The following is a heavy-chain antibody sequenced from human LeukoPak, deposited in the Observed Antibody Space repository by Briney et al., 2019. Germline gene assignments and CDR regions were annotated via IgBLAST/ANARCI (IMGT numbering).Heavy chain of an antibody. CDR1: GGSFSGYY. CDR3: ARRGVCSSTSCLTFDY. J-gene: IGHJ4*02. CDR2: INHSGST. Sequence: SETLSLTCAVYGGSFSGYYWSWIRQPPGKGLEWIGEINHSGSTNYNPSLKSRVTISVDTSKNQFSLKLSSVTAADTAVYYCARRGVCSSTSCLTFDYWGQGTLVTVSS. V-gene: IGHV4-34*01. D-gene: IGHD2-2*01.